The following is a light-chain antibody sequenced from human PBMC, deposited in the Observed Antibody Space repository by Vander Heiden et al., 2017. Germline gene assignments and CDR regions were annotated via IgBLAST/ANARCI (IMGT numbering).Light chain of an antibody. CDR3: CSYAGSFTYV. CDR2: HVT. J-gene: IGLJ1*01. CDR1: SGDVGGYDY. Sequence: QSALTQPRSVSGSPGQSVTISCTGTSGDVGGYDYVSWYQQHPGKAPKLIIYHVTERPSGVPDRFSGSKSGNTASLTISGLQAEDEADYYCCSYAGSFTYVFATGTKVTVL. V-gene: IGLV2-11*01.